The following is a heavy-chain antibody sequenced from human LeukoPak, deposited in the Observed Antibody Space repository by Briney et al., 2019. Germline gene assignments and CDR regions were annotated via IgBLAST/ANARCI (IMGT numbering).Heavy chain of an antibody. D-gene: IGHD5-24*01. J-gene: IGHJ5*02. CDR1: GFTFSTYA. V-gene: IGHV3-7*03. Sequence: GGSLRLSCADSGFTFSTYAMHWVRQAPGKGLEWVGNIKQDGSEKRYADSVRGRFTISRDNAQTSLYLQMNSLRAEDTAVYYCARASDPWLQLTWGQGTLVTVSS. CDR3: ARASDPWLQLT. CDR2: IKQDGSEK.